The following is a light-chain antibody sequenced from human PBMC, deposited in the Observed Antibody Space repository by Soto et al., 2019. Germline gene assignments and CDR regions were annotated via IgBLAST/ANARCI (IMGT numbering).Light chain of an antibody. CDR3: QQYGSSPPWT. Sequence: EIVLTQSPGTLSLSPGERATLSCRASQSVSTSYLAWYQQKPGQAPRLLIYGASSRATGIPDRFSGSGSGTAFTLTISRLEPEDFAVYYCQQYGSSPPWTFGQGTKVAIK. V-gene: IGKV3-20*01. CDR1: QSVSTSY. CDR2: GAS. J-gene: IGKJ1*01.